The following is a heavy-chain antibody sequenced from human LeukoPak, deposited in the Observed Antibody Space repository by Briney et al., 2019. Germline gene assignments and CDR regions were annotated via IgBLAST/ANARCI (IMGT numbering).Heavy chain of an antibody. CDR3: ARDALNCGGDCSLDC. D-gene: IGHD2-21*02. V-gene: IGHV1-2*02. CDR1: GYTFTGYH. Sequence: GASVQVSCKASGYTFTGYHMHWVRQAPGQGLEWMGWINPNSGGTSYAQKFQGRVTMTRDTSISTAYMELSRLRSDDTAVYYCARDALNCGGDCSLDCWGQGILVTVSS. J-gene: IGHJ4*02. CDR2: INPNSGGT.